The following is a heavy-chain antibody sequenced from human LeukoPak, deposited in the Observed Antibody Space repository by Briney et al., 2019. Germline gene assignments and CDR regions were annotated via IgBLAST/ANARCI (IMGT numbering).Heavy chain of an antibody. Sequence: SQTLSLTCAVSGGSISSGGYSWSWIRQPPGKGLEWIGYIYHSGSTYYNPSLKRRVTISVDRSKNQFSLKLSSVTAADTAVYYCARGYYDSSGSPLAYYYYYGMDVWGQGTTVTVSS. CDR3: ARGYYDSSGSPLAYYYYYGMDV. CDR2: IYHSGST. J-gene: IGHJ6*02. CDR1: GGSISSGGYS. V-gene: IGHV4-30-2*01. D-gene: IGHD3-22*01.